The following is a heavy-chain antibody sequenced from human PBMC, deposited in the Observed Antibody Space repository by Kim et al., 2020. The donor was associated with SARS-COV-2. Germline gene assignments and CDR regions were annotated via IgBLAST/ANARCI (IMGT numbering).Heavy chain of an antibody. V-gene: IGHV1-46*01. CDR3: ARSYHPMWGYCSSTSCAWFDP. J-gene: IGHJ5*02. CDR2: INPSGGST. Sequence: ASVKVSCKASGYTFTSYYMHWVRQAPGQGLEWMGIINPSGGSTSYAQKFQGRVTMTRDTSTSTVYMELSSLRSEDTAVYYCARSYHPMWGYCSSTSCAWFDPWGQGTLVTVSS. D-gene: IGHD2-2*01. CDR1: GYTFTSYY.